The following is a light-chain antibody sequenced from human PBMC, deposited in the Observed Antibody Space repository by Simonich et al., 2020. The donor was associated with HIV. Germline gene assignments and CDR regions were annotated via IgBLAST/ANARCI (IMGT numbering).Light chain of an antibody. CDR3: QQYYSTPRT. CDR2: WAS. Sequence: DIVMTQSPDSLAVSLGERATINCKSSQSVLYNSNNKNYLVWYQQKPGQPPKLLIYWASTRESGGPDRFSGSGSGTDFTLTISSLQAEDVAVYYCQQYYSTPRTFGQGTKVEIK. CDR1: QSVLYNSNNKNY. V-gene: IGKV4-1*01. J-gene: IGKJ1*01.